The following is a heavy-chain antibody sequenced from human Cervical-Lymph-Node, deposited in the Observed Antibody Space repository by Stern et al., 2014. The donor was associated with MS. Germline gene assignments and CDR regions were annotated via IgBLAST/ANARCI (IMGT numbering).Heavy chain of an antibody. V-gene: IGHV3-13*01. J-gene: IGHJ4*02. Sequence: EVQLVASGGGLVQPGGSLRLSCAASGFTFSSYDMHWVRQATGKGLEWVSAIGTAGDTYYPGSVKGRFTISRENAKNSLYLQMNSLRAGDTAVYYCARGRGQLAYYFDYWGQGTLVTVSS. D-gene: IGHD2-2*01. CDR1: GFTFSSYD. CDR3: ARGRGQLAYYFDY. CDR2: IGTAGDT.